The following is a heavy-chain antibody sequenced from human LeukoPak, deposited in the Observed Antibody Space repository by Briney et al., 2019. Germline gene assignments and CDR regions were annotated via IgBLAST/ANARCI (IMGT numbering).Heavy chain of an antibody. Sequence: ASVKVSCKASGYTFTGYYMHWVRQAPGQGLEWMGWINPNSGNTGYAQKFQGRVTMTRNTSISTAYMELSSLRSEDTAVYYCARGVGAISFYWGQGTLVTVSS. CDR1: GYTFTGYY. D-gene: IGHD1-26*01. CDR3: ARGVGAISFY. V-gene: IGHV1-8*02. CDR2: INPNSGNT. J-gene: IGHJ4*02.